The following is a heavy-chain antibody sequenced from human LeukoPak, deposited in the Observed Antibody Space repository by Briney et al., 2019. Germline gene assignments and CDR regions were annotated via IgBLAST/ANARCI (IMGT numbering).Heavy chain of an antibody. D-gene: IGHD5-12*01. J-gene: IGHJ6*02. CDR1: GFTFSSYA. Sequence: GGSLRLSCAASGFTFSSYAMHWVRQAPGKGLEWVAVISYDGSNKYYADSVKGRFTISRDNSKNTLYLQMNSLRAEDTAVYYCARESVATSIYYYGMDVWGQGTTVTVSS. CDR2: ISYDGSNK. CDR3: ARESVATSIYYYGMDV. V-gene: IGHV3-30*04.